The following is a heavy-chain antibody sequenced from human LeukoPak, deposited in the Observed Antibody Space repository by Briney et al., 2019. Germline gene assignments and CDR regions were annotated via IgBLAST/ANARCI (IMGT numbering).Heavy chain of an antibody. V-gene: IGHV3-23*01. CDR2: SSGSGGIT. CDR3: ARHYDFWSGYYIGFDP. D-gene: IGHD3-3*01. CDR1: GFTFSNYA. J-gene: IGHJ5*02. Sequence: GGSLRLSCAASGFTFSNYAMSWVRQAPGKGLEWVSASSGSGGITYYADSVKGRFTISRDDSKNTLYLQMNSLRAEDTAVYYCARHYDFWSGYYIGFDPWGQGARVTVSS.